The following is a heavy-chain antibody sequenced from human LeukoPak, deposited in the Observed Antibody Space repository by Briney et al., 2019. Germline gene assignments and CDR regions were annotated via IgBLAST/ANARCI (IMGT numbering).Heavy chain of an antibody. V-gene: IGHV3-30*02. Sequence: GGSLRLSCAASGFTFSSYGMHWVRQAPGKGLEWVAFIRYDGSNKYYADSVKGRFTISRDNSKNTLYLQMNSLRAEDTAVYYCAKDVQRRAYWELLPYYYYMDVWGKGTTVTVSS. J-gene: IGHJ6*03. D-gene: IGHD1-26*01. CDR2: IRYDGSNK. CDR3: AKDVQRRAYWELLPYYYYMDV. CDR1: GFTFSSYG.